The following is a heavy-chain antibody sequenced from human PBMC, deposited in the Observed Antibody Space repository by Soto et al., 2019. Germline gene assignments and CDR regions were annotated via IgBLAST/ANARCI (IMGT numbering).Heavy chain of an antibody. CDR2: INRDGSTI. CDR1: GFTLSSHW. J-gene: IGHJ3*02. V-gene: IGHV3-74*01. D-gene: IGHD6-13*01. CDR3: ARVADCTYSSNCNGRAAFDM. Sequence: EVQLVESGGGLAQPGGSLRLSCAASGFTLSSHWMHWVRQAPGKGLVWVSRINRDGSTINYDDSVRGRYTISRDNAKNTLSLQMNSLRAEDTAVYYCARVADCTYSSNCNGRAAFDMWRQGTMVTVSS.